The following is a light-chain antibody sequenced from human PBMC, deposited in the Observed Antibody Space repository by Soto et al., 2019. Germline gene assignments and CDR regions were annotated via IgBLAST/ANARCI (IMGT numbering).Light chain of an antibody. Sequence: DIQMTQAPSTGSSSVGDRVTVTRRACQSISTSLAWYQQKPGKAPNLLTSKASSLESGVPSRFSGSGSGTELTLTVSSLQPDPFATYYCQHCNSYSRTFGQGTKVDIK. J-gene: IGKJ1*01. V-gene: IGKV1-5*03. CDR1: QSISTS. CDR2: KAS. CDR3: QHCNSYSRT.